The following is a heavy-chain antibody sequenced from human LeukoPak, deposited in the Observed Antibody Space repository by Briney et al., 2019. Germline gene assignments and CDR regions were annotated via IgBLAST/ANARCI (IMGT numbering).Heavy chain of an antibody. CDR3: ASGLRSRAYYFDY. J-gene: IGHJ4*02. CDR1: GFTFSSYS. CDR2: ISSSRSYI. Sequence: GGSLRLSCAASGFTFSSYSMNWVRQAPGKGLEWVSSISSSRSYIYYADSVKGRLPISTDNAKNSLYLQMNSLRADDTAVYYCASGLRSRAYYFDYWGQGTLVTVSS. V-gene: IGHV3-21*01. D-gene: IGHD6-19*01.